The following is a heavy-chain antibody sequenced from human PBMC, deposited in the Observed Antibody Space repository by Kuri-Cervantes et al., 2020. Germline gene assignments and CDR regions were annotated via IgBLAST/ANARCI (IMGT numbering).Heavy chain of an antibody. J-gene: IGHJ4*02. V-gene: IGHV1-69*05. D-gene: IGHD4-11*01. CDR2: IIPIFGTA. CDR3: AKEIRDTVMASNWLFDS. Sequence: SVKVSCKAPGGTFSSYAISWVRQAPGQGLEWVGGIIPIFGTANYAKKLQGRVTITTDESTSTAYMELNSLRPEDTAVYHCAKEIRDTVMASNWLFDSWGQGTLVTVSS. CDR1: GGTFSSYA.